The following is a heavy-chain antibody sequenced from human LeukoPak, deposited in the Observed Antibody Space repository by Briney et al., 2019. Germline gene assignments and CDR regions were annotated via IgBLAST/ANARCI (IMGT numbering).Heavy chain of an antibody. CDR3: ATDFYDTT. Sequence: GGSLRLSCATSGFSFSDAWMNWVRQAPGKGLEWVGRIRRNSDGGTIDYAAPVKGRFALSRDDSKNTLYQHMSSLQTEDTAVYYCATDFYDTTWGQGTLVTVSS. V-gene: IGHV3-15*07. D-gene: IGHD3-22*01. CDR1: GFSFSDAW. CDR2: IRRNSDGGTI. J-gene: IGHJ5*02.